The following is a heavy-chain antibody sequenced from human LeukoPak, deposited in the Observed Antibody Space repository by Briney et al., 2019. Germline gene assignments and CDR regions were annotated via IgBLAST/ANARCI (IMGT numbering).Heavy chain of an antibody. CDR2: IYTGGST. D-gene: IGHD1-26*01. V-gene: IGHV4-4*07. CDR3: ARRKWELPEDDY. J-gene: IGHJ4*02. Sequence: SETLSLTCTVSGGSISSYSWSWIRQPAGKGLEWIGRIYTGGSTNYNPSLKSRVTMSVDTSKNQFSLKLSSVTAADTAVYYCARRKWELPEDDYWGQGTLVTVSS. CDR1: GGSISSYS.